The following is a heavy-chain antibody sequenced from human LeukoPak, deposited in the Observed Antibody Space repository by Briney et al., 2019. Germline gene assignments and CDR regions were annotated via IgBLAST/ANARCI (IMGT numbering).Heavy chain of an antibody. Sequence: PGGSLRLSCAASGFTFSSYAMHWVRQAPGKGLEWVAVISYDGGNKYYAGSVKGRFTISRDNSKNTLYLQMNSLRAEDTAVYYCAKRSGINYGYFDSWGQGTLVTVSS. CDR3: AKRSGINYGYFDS. J-gene: IGHJ4*02. D-gene: IGHD1-26*01. V-gene: IGHV3-30*04. CDR2: ISYDGGNK. CDR1: GFTFSSYA.